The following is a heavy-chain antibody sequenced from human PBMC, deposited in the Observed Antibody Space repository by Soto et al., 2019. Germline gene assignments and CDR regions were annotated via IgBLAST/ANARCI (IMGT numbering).Heavy chain of an antibody. CDR1: GFTFSSYA. V-gene: IGHV3-23*01. D-gene: IGHD5-18*01. CDR3: ASGYTYGGWFDP. CDR2: TSGSGGST. J-gene: IGHJ5*02. Sequence: XGSLRLSCAASGFTFSSYAMSWVRQAPGKGLEWVSATSGSGGSTYYADSVKGRFTISRDNSKNTLYLQMNSLRAEDTALYYCASGYTYGGWFDPWGQGTLVTVSS.